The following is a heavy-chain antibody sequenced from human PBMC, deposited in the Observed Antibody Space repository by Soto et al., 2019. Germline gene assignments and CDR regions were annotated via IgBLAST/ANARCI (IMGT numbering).Heavy chain of an antibody. J-gene: IGHJ6*02. CDR1: GFTFSSYG. D-gene: IGHD3-22*01. CDR3: ARDQRNGYQYYYYYGMDV. CDR2: IWYDGSNK. Sequence: GGSLRLSCAASGFTFSSYGMHWVRQAPGKGLEWVAVIWYDGSNKYYADSVKGRFTISRDNSKNTLYLQMNSLRAEDTAVYYCARDQRNGYQYYYYYGMDVWGQGTTVTVSS. V-gene: IGHV3-33*01.